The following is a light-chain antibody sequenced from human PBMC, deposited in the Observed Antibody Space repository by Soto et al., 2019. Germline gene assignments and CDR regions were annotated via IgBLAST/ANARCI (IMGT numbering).Light chain of an antibody. CDR2: GAS. CDR1: QNVISN. Sequence: EIVLTQSPATLSVSPGERATLSCRASQNVISNLAWYQQKPGQAPRLLIYGASTRATGLPARFSGSGSGTEFTLTISRLEPEDFAVYYCQQYGNSPWTFGQGTKVDIK. J-gene: IGKJ1*01. CDR3: QQYGNSPWT. V-gene: IGKV3-15*01.